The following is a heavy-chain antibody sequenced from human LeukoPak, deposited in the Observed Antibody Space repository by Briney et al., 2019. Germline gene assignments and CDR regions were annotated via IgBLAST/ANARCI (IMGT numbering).Heavy chain of an antibody. V-gene: IGHV4-59*01. CDR1: GGSINSYY. CDR3: ARLGHTSYYCYYYYMDV. J-gene: IGHJ6*03. Sequence: SETLSLTCTVSGGSINSYYWSWIRQPPGKGLEWIGYIYYSGSTNYNPSLKSRVTISVDTSKNQFSLKLSSVTAADTAVYYCARLGHTSYYCYYYYMDVWGKGTTVTVSS. CDR2: IYYSGST.